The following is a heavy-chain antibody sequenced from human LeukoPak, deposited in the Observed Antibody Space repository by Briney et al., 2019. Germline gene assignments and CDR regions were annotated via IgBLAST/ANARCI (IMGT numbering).Heavy chain of an antibody. CDR1: GGSISSYY. V-gene: IGHV4-59*01. CDR2: IYYSGST. J-gene: IGHJ4*02. CDR3: ARSAGGTVDY. D-gene: IGHD1-1*01. Sequence: PSETLSLTCTVSGGSISSYYWSWIRQPPGKGLEWIGYIYYSGSTNYNPSLKSRVTISVDTSKNQFSLKLSSVTAADTAVYYCARSAGGTVDYWGQGTLVTVSS.